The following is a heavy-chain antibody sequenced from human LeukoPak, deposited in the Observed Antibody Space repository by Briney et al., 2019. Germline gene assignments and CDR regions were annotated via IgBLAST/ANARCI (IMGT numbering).Heavy chain of an antibody. V-gene: IGHV3-23*01. D-gene: IGHD2-2*01. CDR1: GFTFNNYA. J-gene: IGHJ5*01. CDR2: ISASGGTT. Sequence: GGSLRLSCAASGFTFNNYAISWVRQAPGKGLEWVSAISASGGTTYYADSVKGRFTISRDNSENTLFLQMNSLRAEDTAVYYCAKEPREYCSSTSCPNWFDSWGQGTLVTVSS. CDR3: AKEPREYCSSTSCPNWFDS.